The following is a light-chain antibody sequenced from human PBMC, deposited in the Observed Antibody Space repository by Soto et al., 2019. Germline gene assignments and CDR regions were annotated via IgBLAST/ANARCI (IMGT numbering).Light chain of an antibody. J-gene: IGLJ2*01. CDR3: QSYDSSLSGVV. CDR2: VNS. CDR1: SSNIGAGYN. Sequence: QSALTQPPSVSGAPGQRVTISCTGSSSNIGAGYNVHWYQQLPGTAPKLLIYVNSNPPSGVPDRFSGSKSGTSASLAITGLQAEDEADYYCQSYDSSLSGVVFGGGTKLTVL. V-gene: IGLV1-40*01.